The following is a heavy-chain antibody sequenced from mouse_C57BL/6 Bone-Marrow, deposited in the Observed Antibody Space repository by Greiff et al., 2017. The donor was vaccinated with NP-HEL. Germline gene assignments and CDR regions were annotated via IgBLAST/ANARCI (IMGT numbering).Heavy chain of an antibody. Sequence: EVKVVESGGGLVQPKGSLKLSCAASGFSFNTYAMNWVRQAPGKGLEWVARIRSKSNNYATYYADSVKDRFTISREDSESMLYLQMNNLKTEDTAMYYCVRPPHDSDVAWFAYWGQGTLVTVSA. CDR1: GFSFNTYA. D-gene: IGHD2-3*01. V-gene: IGHV10-1*01. J-gene: IGHJ3*01. CDR2: IRSKSNNYAT. CDR3: VRPPHDSDVAWFAY.